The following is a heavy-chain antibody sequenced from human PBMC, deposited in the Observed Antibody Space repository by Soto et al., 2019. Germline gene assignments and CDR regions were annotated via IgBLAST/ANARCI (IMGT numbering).Heavy chain of an antibody. J-gene: IGHJ4*02. D-gene: IGHD3-10*01. CDR1: GFTFSSYW. CDR2: INSDGSST. Sequence: GGSLRLSCAASGFTFSSYWMHWVRQAPGKGLVWVSRINSDGSSTSYADSVKGRFTISRDNAKNTLYLQMNSLRAEDTAVYYCKVTGPGSYYFDYWGQGTLVTVSS. CDR3: KVTGPGSYYFDY. V-gene: IGHV3-74*01.